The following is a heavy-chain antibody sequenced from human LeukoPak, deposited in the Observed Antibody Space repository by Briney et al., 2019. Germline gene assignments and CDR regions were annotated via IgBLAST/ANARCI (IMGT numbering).Heavy chain of an antibody. CDR1: GGTFISYA. Sequence: ASVKVSCKASGGTFISYAISWVRQAPGQGLEWMGGIIPIFGTANYAQKFQGRVTITADESTSTAYMELSSLRSEDTAVYYCARDQGYSYGSRSFDYWGQGTLVTVSS. CDR3: ARDQGYSYGSRSFDY. V-gene: IGHV1-69*13. D-gene: IGHD5-18*01. J-gene: IGHJ4*02. CDR2: IIPIFGTA.